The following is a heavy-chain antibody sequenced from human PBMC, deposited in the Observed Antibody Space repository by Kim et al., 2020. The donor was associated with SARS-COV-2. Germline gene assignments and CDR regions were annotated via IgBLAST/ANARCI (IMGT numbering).Heavy chain of an antibody. J-gene: IGHJ4*02. D-gene: IGHD3-22*01. V-gene: IGHV4-59*08. CDR2: IYYSGST. CDR1: GGSISSYY. CDR3: ARQVHYYDRFDY. Sequence: SETLSLTCTVSGGSISSYYWSWIRQPPGKGLEWIGYIYYSGSTNYNPSLKRRVTISVDTSKNQFSLKLSSVTAADTAVYYCARQVHYYDRFDYWGQGTLVTVSS.